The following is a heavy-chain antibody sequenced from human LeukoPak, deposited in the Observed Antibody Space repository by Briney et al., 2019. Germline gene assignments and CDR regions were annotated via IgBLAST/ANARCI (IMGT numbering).Heavy chain of an antibody. CDR2: IYYSGST. D-gene: IGHD1-26*01. CDR1: GGSISSYY. Sequence: SETLSLTCTVSGGSISSYYWSWIRQPPGKGLEWIGYIYYSGSTNYNPSLKSRVTISVDTSKNQFSLKLSSVTAADTAVYYCARLGGSPVDYWGQGILVTVSS. J-gene: IGHJ4*02. CDR3: ARLGGSPVDY. V-gene: IGHV4-59*01.